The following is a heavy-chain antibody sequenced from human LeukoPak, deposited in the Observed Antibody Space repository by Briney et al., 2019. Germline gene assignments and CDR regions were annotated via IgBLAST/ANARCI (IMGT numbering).Heavy chain of an antibody. Sequence: SETLSLTCAVYGGSFSGYYWSWIRQPPGKGLEWIGEINHSGSTNYNPSLKSRVTISVDTSKNQFSLKLSSVTAADTAVYYCARSETDIVLMVYAAEVYYFDYWGQGTLVTVSS. J-gene: IGHJ4*02. CDR3: ARSETDIVLMVYAAEVYYFDY. CDR1: GGSFSGYY. V-gene: IGHV4-34*01. D-gene: IGHD2-8*01. CDR2: INHSGST.